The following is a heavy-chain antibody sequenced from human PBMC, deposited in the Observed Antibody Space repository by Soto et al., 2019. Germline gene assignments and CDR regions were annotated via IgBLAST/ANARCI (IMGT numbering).Heavy chain of an antibody. CDR1: GGSISSGGYY. J-gene: IGHJ3*02. CDR3: ARDMRYYYDSSGYYGHAFDI. Sequence: TSETLSLTCTVSGGSISSGGYYWSWIRQHPGKGLEWIGYIYYSGSTYYDPSLKSRVTISVDTSKNQFSLKLSSVTAADTAVYYCARDMRYYYDSSGYYGHAFDIWGQGTMVTVS. D-gene: IGHD3-22*01. CDR2: IYYSGST. V-gene: IGHV4-31*03.